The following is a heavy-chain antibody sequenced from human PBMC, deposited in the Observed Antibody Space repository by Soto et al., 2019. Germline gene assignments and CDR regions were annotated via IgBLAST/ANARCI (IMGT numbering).Heavy chain of an antibody. CDR3: ARALGYSGYAGMDV. CDR2: ISPDNGNT. Sequence: QVQLVQSGGEVKKPGASVKVSCKASGYTFTIYGINWVRQAPGQGLEWMGWISPDNGNTSYAQKLQGRVTMTTDTSTRTAYMELRSLRSDDTAVYYCARALGYSGYAGMDVWGQGTTVTVSS. D-gene: IGHD5-12*01. J-gene: IGHJ6*02. V-gene: IGHV1-18*01. CDR1: GYTFTIYG.